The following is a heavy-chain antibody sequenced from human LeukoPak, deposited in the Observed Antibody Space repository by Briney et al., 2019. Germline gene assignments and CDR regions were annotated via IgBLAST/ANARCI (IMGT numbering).Heavy chain of an antibody. J-gene: IGHJ6*03. CDR3: ARSPKYYDILTGYYLLYYKDV. Sequence: SETLSLTCTVSGGSISSSSYYWGWIRQPPGKGLEWIGSIYYSGSTYYNPSLKSRVTISVDTSKNQFSLKLSSVTAADTAVYYCARSPKYYDILTGYYLLYYKDVWGKGTTVTVSS. V-gene: IGHV4-39*01. D-gene: IGHD3-9*01. CDR1: GGSISSSSYY. CDR2: IYYSGST.